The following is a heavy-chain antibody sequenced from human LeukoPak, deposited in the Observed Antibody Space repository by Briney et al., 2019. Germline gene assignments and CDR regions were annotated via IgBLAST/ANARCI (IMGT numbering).Heavy chain of an antibody. CDR2: IYPGDSDT. Sequence: GESLKISCKGSGYSFTSYWIGWVRQMPGKGLEWMGIIYPGDSDTRYSPSFQGQVTISADKSISTAYLQWSSLKASDTAMYYCARQGRAGGYIYGYFDYWGQGTLVTVSS. CDR1: GYSFTSYW. CDR3: ARQGRAGGYIYGYFDY. J-gene: IGHJ4*02. V-gene: IGHV5-51*01. D-gene: IGHD5-18*01.